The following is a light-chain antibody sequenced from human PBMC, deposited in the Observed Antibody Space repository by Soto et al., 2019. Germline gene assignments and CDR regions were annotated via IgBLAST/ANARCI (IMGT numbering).Light chain of an antibody. CDR2: AND. CDR3: ATWDDSLNGPV. J-gene: IGLJ1*01. Sequence: QSALTQPPSASGTPGQRVTISCSGSSSSFGSHTVNWYQQLPGTAPKLLIYANDLRPSGVPDRISGSKSGTSASLAISGLQSEDEADYYCATWDDSLNGPVFGAGTKLTVL. CDR1: SSSFGSHT. V-gene: IGLV1-44*01.